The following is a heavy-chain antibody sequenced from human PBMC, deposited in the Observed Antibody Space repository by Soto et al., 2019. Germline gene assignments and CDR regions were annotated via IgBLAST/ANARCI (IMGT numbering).Heavy chain of an antibody. J-gene: IGHJ4*02. CDR2: IVPIYRTA. Sequence: SVKVSCKASGHRFIDYFMHWVRQARGQGLEWLGGIVPIYRTADYAQKFQGRVTITADESTRTVYMELSSLKSQDTALYYCARDSGAKLSSSWGQGTLVTVSS. D-gene: IGHD6-13*01. CDR1: GHRFIDYF. CDR3: ARDSGAKLSSS. V-gene: IGHV1-69*13.